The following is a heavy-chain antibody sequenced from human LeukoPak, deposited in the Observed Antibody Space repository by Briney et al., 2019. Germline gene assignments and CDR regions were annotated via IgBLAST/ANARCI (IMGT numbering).Heavy chain of an antibody. V-gene: IGHV1-2*02. Sequence: ASVKVSCKASGYTFTGYYMHWVRQAPGQGLEWMGWINPNSGGTNYAQKFQGRVTMARDTSISTAYMELSRLRSDDTAVYYCARDFVTIHGTNWFDPWGQGTLVTVSS. CDR3: ARDFVTIHGTNWFDP. CDR2: INPNSGGT. D-gene: IGHD1-1*01. J-gene: IGHJ5*02. CDR1: GYTFTGYY.